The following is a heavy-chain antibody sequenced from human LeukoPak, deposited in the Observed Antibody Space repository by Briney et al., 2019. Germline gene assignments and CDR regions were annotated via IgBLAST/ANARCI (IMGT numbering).Heavy chain of an antibody. V-gene: IGHV5-51*01. Sequence: GESLKISCKGSGYSFNAYYIAWVRPMPGKDLEWMGAIYPGDSDTTYSPSLQGQVTISADKSISTAYLQWSSLKASDTAMYYCARQAGIAAAGTGFDYWGQGTLVTVSS. J-gene: IGHJ4*02. D-gene: IGHD6-13*01. CDR2: IYPGDSDT. CDR3: ARQAGIAAAGTGFDY. CDR1: GYSFNAYY.